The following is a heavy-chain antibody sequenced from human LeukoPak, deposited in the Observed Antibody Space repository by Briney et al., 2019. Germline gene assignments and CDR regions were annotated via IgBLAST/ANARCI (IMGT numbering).Heavy chain of an antibody. D-gene: IGHD3-22*01. Sequence: ASVKVSCKVSGYTLTELSMHWVRQAPGKGLEWMGGFDPEDSETVYAQKFQGRVTMTEDTFKDTAYMELSSLRSEDTAVYYCARELSSGYYSDYWGQGTLVTVSS. CDR3: ARELSSGYYSDY. V-gene: IGHV1-24*01. CDR1: GYTLTELS. J-gene: IGHJ4*02. CDR2: FDPEDSET.